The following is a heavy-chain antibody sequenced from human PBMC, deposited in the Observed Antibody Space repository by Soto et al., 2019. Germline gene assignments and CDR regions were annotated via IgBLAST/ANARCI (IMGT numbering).Heavy chain of an antibody. V-gene: IGHV3-74*01. Sequence: GGSLRLSCAASGFTVSSYWMHWVRQAPGKGLVWVSRINSDGSSTSYADSVKGRFTISRDNAKNTLYLQMNSLRAEDTAVYYCARVSYYDILTGYYSGGMDVWGQGTTVTVSS. CDR3: ARVSYYDILTGYYSGGMDV. CDR1: GFTVSSYW. D-gene: IGHD3-9*01. J-gene: IGHJ6*02. CDR2: INSDGSST.